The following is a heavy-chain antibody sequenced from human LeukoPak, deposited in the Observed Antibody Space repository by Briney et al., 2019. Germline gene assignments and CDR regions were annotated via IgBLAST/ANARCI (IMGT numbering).Heavy chain of an antibody. Sequence: ASVKVSCKASGHTFTGYYMHWVRQAPGQGLEWMGWINTNTGNPTYAQGFTGRFVFSLDTSVSTAYLQISSLKAEDTAVYFCARDIVVVVAATDVNWFDPWGQGTLVTVSS. J-gene: IGHJ5*02. CDR1: GHTFTGYY. D-gene: IGHD2-15*01. CDR2: INTNTGNP. V-gene: IGHV7-4-1*02. CDR3: ARDIVVVVAATDVNWFDP.